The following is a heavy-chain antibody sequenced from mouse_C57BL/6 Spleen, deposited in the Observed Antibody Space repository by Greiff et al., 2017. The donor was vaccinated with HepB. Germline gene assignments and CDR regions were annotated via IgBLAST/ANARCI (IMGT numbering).Heavy chain of an antibody. V-gene: IGHV14-1*01. Sequence: EVQLQQSGAELVRPGASVKLSCTASGFNIKDYYMHWVKQRPEQGLEWIGRIDPEAGDTEYAPKFQGKATMTADTSSNTAYLQLSSLTSEDTAVYYCTTDYGRGDWYFDVWGTGTTVTVSS. CDR2: IDPEAGDT. CDR1: GFNIKDYY. J-gene: IGHJ1*03. D-gene: IGHD1-1*01. CDR3: TTDYGRGDWYFDV.